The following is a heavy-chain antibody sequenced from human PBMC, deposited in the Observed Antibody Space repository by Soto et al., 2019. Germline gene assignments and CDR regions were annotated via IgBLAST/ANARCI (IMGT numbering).Heavy chain of an antibody. V-gene: IGHV1-69*13. CDR1: GGTFSSYA. CDR3: ARDIGRGNYYYYGMDV. CDR2: IIPIFGTA. J-gene: IGHJ6*02. D-gene: IGHD1-26*01. Sequence: GASVKVSCKXSGGTFSSYAISWVRQAPGQGLEWMGGIIPIFGTANYAQKFQGRVTITADESTSTAYMELSSLRSEDTAVYYCARDIGRGNYYYYGMDVWGQGTTVTVSS.